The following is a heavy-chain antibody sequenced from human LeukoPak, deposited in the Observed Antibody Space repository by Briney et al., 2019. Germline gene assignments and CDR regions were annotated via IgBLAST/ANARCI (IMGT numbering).Heavy chain of an antibody. CDR3: ARASYGDYIHDAFDI. J-gene: IGHJ3*02. CDR2: IYYSGST. D-gene: IGHD4-17*01. V-gene: IGHV4-59*01. CDR1: GGSISSYY. Sequence: SETLSLTCTVSGGSISSYYWSWIRQPPGKGLEWIGYIYYSGSTNYNPSLKSRVTISVDTSKNQFSLKLSSVTAADTAVYYCARASYGDYIHDAFDIWGQGTMVTVSS.